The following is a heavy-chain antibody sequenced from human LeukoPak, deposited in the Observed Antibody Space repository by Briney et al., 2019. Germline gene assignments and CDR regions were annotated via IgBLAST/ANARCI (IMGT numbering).Heavy chain of an antibody. CDR2: ISSSSSYI. CDR1: GFTFSSYA. J-gene: IGHJ5*02. Sequence: GGSLTLFCAASGFTFSSYAMNCVRHAPGEGVEWVSSISSSSSYIYYADSVKGRFTISRDNAKNSLYLQVNSMRAEDTAVYYCARSGVVVDALERGVANWFDPWGQGTLVTVSS. CDR3: ARSGVVVDALERGVANWFDP. D-gene: IGHD2-15*01. V-gene: IGHV3-21*01.